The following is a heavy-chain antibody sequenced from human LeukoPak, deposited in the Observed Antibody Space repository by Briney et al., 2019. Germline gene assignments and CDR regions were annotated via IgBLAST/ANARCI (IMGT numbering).Heavy chain of an antibody. CDR1: GGTFSSYA. Sequence: GSSVKVSCKASGGTFSSYAISWVRQAPGQGFEWMGGIIPIFGTANYAQKFQGRVTITTDESTSTAYMELSSLRSEDTAVYYCARGRDCSSTSCYRSYFDYWGQGTLVTVSS. D-gene: IGHD2-2*02. V-gene: IGHV1-69*05. CDR2: IIPIFGTA. CDR3: ARGRDCSSTSCYRSYFDY. J-gene: IGHJ4*02.